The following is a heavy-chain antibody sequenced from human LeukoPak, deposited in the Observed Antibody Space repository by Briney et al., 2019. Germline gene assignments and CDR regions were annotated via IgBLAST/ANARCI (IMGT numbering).Heavy chain of an antibody. CDR1: GGTFSSYA. CDR2: IIPIFGTA. V-gene: IGHV1-69*01. J-gene: IGHJ6*02. CDR3: ARVSYYYDSSGHGMDV. Sequence: GSSAKVSCKASGGTFSSYAISWVRQAPGQGLEWMGGIIPIFGTANYAQKFQGRVTITADESTSTAYMELSSLRSEDTAVYYCARVSYYYDSSGHGMDVWGQGATVTVSS. D-gene: IGHD3-22*01.